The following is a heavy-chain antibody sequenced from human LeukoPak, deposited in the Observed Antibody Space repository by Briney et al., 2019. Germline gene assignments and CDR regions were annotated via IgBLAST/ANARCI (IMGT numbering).Heavy chain of an antibody. J-gene: IGHJ4*02. Sequence: SETLSLTCTVSGGSISSYYWSWIRQPPGKGLEWIGYIYYSGSTNYNPSLKSRVTISVDTSKNQFSLKLSSVTAADTAVYYCAREFYSSSSIHNGYFDYWGQGTLVTVSA. D-gene: IGHD6-13*01. V-gene: IGHV4-59*01. CDR2: IYYSGST. CDR1: GGSISSYY. CDR3: AREFYSSSSIHNGYFDY.